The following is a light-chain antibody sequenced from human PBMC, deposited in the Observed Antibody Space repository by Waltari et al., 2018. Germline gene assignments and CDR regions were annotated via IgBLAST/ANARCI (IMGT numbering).Light chain of an antibody. CDR1: SSDGASYNL. CDR3: CSYAGSSTSVV. Sequence: QSALTQPASVSGSPGQSITISCTGTSSDGASYNLVSWYQQHPGKAPKLMIYEGSKRPSGVSNRFSGSKSGNTASLTISGRQAEDEADYYCCSYAGSSTSVVFGGGTKLTVL. V-gene: IGLV2-23*01. CDR2: EGS. J-gene: IGLJ2*01.